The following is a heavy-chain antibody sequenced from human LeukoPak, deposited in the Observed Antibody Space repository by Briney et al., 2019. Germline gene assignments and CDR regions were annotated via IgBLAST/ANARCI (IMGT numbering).Heavy chain of an antibody. CDR3: ARSYSSGWYKFDY. D-gene: IGHD6-19*01. CDR1: GYTFTSYA. V-gene: IGHV1-3*01. Sequence: ASVKVSCKASGYTFTSYAMHWERQAPGQRLEWMGWINAGNGNTKYSQKFQGRVTITRDTSASTAYMELSSLRSEDTAVYYCARSYSSGWYKFDYWGQGTLVTVSS. J-gene: IGHJ4*02. CDR2: INAGNGNT.